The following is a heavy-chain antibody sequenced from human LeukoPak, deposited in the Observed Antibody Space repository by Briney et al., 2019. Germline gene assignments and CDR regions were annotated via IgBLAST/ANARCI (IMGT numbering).Heavy chain of an antibody. CDR2: IKSDSTLI. Sequence: PGGSLRLSCEASGFSFSSFAMSWVRQAPGKGLEWVAGIKSDSTLIYYAESAKGRFTVSRDNSRNTLYLQMNSLRAEDTAVYYCAKNRLTAYYFDDWGQGTLVTVSS. CDR3: AKNRLTAYYFDD. V-gene: IGHV3-23*01. D-gene: IGHD2-21*02. J-gene: IGHJ4*02. CDR1: GFSFSSFA.